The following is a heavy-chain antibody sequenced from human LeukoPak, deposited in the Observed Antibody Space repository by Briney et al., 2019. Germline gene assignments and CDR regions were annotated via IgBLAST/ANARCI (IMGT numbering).Heavy chain of an antibody. Sequence: SETLSLTCAVYGGSFSGYYWSWIRQPPGKGLEWIGEINYSGSTNYNPSLKSRVTISVDTSKNQFSLKLSSVTAADTAVYYCARAAAAGTGKYYYYYYYGMDVWGQGTTVTVSS. CDR3: ARAAAAGTGKYYYYYYYGMDV. D-gene: IGHD6-13*01. CDR2: INYSGST. J-gene: IGHJ6*02. V-gene: IGHV4-34*01. CDR1: GGSFSGYY.